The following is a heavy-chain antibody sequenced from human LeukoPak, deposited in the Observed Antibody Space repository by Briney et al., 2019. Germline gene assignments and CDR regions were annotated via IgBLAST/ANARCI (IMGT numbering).Heavy chain of an antibody. Sequence: GASVKVSCKASGYTFTGYYMHWVRQAPGQGLEWMGWVNPNSGGTNYAQKFQGRVTMTRDTSINTAYMELSRLRSDDTAVYYCARDGVVPAAKTGDYWGQGTLVTVSS. CDR3: ARDGVVPAAKTGDY. D-gene: IGHD2-2*01. V-gene: IGHV1-2*02. CDR2: VNPNSGGT. CDR1: GYTFTGYY. J-gene: IGHJ4*02.